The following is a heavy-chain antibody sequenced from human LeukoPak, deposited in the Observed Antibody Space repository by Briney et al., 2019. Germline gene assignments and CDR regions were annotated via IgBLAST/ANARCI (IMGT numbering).Heavy chain of an antibody. Sequence: GGSLRLSCAASGFTFSSYGMHWVRQAPGKGLEWVAVIWYDGSNKYYADSVKGRFTISRDNSKNTLYLQMNSLRAEDTAVYYCARYSSNGSNFDYWGQGTLVTVSS. V-gene: IGHV3-33*01. CDR1: GFTFSSYG. D-gene: IGHD5-12*01. J-gene: IGHJ4*02. CDR2: IWYDGSNK. CDR3: ARYSSNGSNFDY.